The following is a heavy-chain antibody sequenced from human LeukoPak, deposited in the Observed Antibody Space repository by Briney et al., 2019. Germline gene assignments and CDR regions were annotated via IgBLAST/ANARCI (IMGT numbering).Heavy chain of an antibody. CDR2: IMSSGSTI. CDR3: ANDLHYGSADY. V-gene: IGHV3-48*03. Sequence: GGSLRLSFAASGFTFSSYEMNWVRQAPGKGLEWVSYIMSSGSTIYYADSVKGRFTSSRDNAKNALYLQMNSLRAEDTAVYYCANDLHYGSADYWGQGALVTVSS. D-gene: IGHD3-10*01. J-gene: IGHJ4*02. CDR1: GFTFSSYE.